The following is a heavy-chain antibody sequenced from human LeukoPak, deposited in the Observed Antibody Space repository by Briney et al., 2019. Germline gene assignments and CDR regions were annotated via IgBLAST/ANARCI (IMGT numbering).Heavy chain of an antibody. D-gene: IGHD2-2*01. CDR3: AVHCITISCHSPR. CDR1: GVTFSSYS. CDR2: ISSSSSTI. V-gene: IGHV3-48*04. J-gene: IGHJ4*02. Sequence: GGSLRLSCAASGVTFSSYSMNWVRQAPGKGLEWVSYISSSSSTIYYADSVKGRFTISRDNTKNSLYLQMNSLRAEDTAVYYCAVHCITISCHSPRWGQGTLVAVSS.